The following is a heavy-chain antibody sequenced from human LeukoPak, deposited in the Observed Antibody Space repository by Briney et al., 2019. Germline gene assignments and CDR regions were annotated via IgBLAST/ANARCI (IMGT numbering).Heavy chain of an antibody. V-gene: IGHV1-69*02. CDR2: IITILGIA. CDR3: ARALTGTNWFDP. J-gene: IGHJ5*02. Sequence: ASLTLSCTASGGTFSSYTISWVRQPPGQGLEWMGRIITILGIANYAQKFQGRVTITADKPTSTAYMELSSLRSEDTAVYYCARALTGTNWFDPWGQGTLVTVSS. D-gene: IGHD1/OR15-1a*01. CDR1: GGTFSSYT.